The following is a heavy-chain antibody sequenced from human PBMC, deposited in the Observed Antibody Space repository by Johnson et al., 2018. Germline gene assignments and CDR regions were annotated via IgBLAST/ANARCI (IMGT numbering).Heavy chain of an antibody. CDR1: GFPFSSDN. J-gene: IGHJ6*01. CDR3: ASDQMWYARTSGMDV. CDR2: ISDSGGAI. Sequence: EVQLLESGGGVVQPGRSLRLSCAASGFPFSSDNMNWVRQAPGKGLEWLSYISDSGGAIYYLDSVKGRFTISRDNAKNSLYLQMNSLGDEDTAVYYCASDQMWYARTSGMDVWGQGTTVTVSS. V-gene: IGHV3-48*02. D-gene: IGHD1-14*01.